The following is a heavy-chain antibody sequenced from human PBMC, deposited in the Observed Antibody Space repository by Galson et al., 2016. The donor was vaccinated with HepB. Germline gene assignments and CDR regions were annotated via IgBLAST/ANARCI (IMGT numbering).Heavy chain of an antibody. CDR1: GFTFNKYP. V-gene: IGHV3-30*03. D-gene: IGHD6-19*01. CDR2: ISYDGNNK. Sequence: SLRLSCAASGFTFNKYPMFWVRQAPGKGLEWVAVISYDGNNKYYADSVKGRSTISRDSSQNTLYLQMNSLRTGDTAVYFCARKSMAGPRSYFDYWGQGTLVTVSS. CDR3: ARKSMAGPRSYFDY. J-gene: IGHJ4*02.